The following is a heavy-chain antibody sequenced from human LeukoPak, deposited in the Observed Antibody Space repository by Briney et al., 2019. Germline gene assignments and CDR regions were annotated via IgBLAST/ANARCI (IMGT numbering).Heavy chain of an antibody. Sequence: GGSLRLSCAASGFTFSSYEMHWVRQAPGKGLEWVSYISSSGSTIYYADSVKGRFTISRDNAKNSLYLQMNSLRAEDTAVYYCAREVDGYCSGGSCGDIWGQGTMVTVSS. CDR2: ISSSGSTI. CDR3: AREVDGYCSGGSCGDI. D-gene: IGHD2-15*01. J-gene: IGHJ3*02. CDR1: GFTFSSYE. V-gene: IGHV3-48*03.